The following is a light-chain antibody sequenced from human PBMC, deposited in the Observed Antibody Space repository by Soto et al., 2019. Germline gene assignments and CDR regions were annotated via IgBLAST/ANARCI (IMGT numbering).Light chain of an antibody. Sequence: EIVMTQSPATLSVSPGERATLSCRASQSVSSNLAWYQQNPGQAPRLLIYGASSRATGIPARFSGSGSGTEFTLTSSRLQYDDFEVYYCQQYNSWPPYSFGQGTKLEIK. V-gene: IGKV3-15*01. J-gene: IGKJ2*03. CDR3: QQYNSWPPYS. CDR2: GAS. CDR1: QSVSSN.